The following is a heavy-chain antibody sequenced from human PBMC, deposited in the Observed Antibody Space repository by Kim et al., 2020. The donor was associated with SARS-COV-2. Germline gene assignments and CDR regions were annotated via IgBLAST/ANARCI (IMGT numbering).Heavy chain of an antibody. Sequence: GGSTYYADSVKGRFTISRDNSKNKLYLQMNSLRAEDTAVYYCARGDAFDIWGQGTMVTVSS. J-gene: IGHJ3*02. V-gene: IGHV3-53*01. CDR2: GGST. CDR3: ARGDAFDI.